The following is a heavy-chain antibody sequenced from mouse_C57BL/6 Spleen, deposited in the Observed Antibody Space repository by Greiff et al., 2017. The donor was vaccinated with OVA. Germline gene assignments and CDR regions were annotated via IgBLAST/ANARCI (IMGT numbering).Heavy chain of an antibody. CDR2: ISSGGDYI. V-gene: IGHV5-9-1*02. CDR1: GFTFSSYA. CDR3: TSTTVVVPYYAMDY. Sequence: EVQLVESGEGLVKPGGSLKLSCAASGFTFSSYAMSWVRQTPEKRLEWVAYISSGGDYIYYADTVKGRFTISRDNARNTLYLQMSRLKSEDTAMYYCTSTTVVVPYYAMDYWGQGTSVTVSS. J-gene: IGHJ4*01. D-gene: IGHD1-1*01.